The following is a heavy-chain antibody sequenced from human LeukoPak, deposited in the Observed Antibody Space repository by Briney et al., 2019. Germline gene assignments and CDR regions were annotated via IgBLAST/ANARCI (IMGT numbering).Heavy chain of an antibody. CDR3: AKGVVVVPAAIDY. Sequence: PGGSLRLSCAASGFTFGSYAMSWVRQAPGKGLEWVSAISGSGGSTYYADSVKGRFTISRDNSKNTLYLQMNSLRAEDTAVYYCAKGVVVVPAAIDYWGQGTLVTASS. CDR2: ISGSGGST. D-gene: IGHD2-2*01. CDR1: GFTFGSYA. V-gene: IGHV3-23*01. J-gene: IGHJ4*02.